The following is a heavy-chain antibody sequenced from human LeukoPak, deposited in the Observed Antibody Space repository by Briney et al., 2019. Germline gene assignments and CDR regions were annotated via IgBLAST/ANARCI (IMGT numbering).Heavy chain of an antibody. V-gene: IGHV1-18*01. CDR1: GGTFSSYA. Sequence: GASVKVSCKASGGTFSSYAISWVRQAPGQGLEWMGWISAYNGNTNYAQKLQGRVTMTTDTSTSTAYMELRSLRSDDTAVYYCARTNWNYEPADYWGQGTLVTVSS. CDR3: ARTNWNYEPADY. D-gene: IGHD1-7*01. J-gene: IGHJ4*02. CDR2: ISAYNGNT.